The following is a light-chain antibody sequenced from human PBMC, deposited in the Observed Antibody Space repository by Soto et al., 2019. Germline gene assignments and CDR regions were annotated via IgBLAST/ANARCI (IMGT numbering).Light chain of an antibody. Sequence: QAVVTQPPSVSAAPGQKVTISCSGSSSNIGGNSVSWYQQLPGTAPKLMIYDVSNRPSGVSNRFSGSKSDNTASLTISGLQAEDDADYYCSSYTSSSTLVVFGGGTKVTVL. CDR1: SSNIGGNS. CDR2: DVS. J-gene: IGLJ2*01. V-gene: IGLV2-14*01. CDR3: SSYTSSSTLVV.